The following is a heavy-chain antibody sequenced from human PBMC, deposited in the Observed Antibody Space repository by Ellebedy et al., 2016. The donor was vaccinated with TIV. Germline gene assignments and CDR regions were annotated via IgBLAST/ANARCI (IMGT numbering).Heavy chain of an antibody. CDR1: GFTFSSYP. V-gene: IGHV3-48*01. CDR3: ARGDCSSTSCYSWARYYYMDV. Sequence: GGSLRLSXAASGFTFSSYPMNWVRQAPGKGLEWVSYISLTTSVTYYADSVKGRFTISRDNSKNTLYLQMNSLRAEDTAVYYCARGDCSSTSCYSWARYYYMDVWGKGTTVTVSS. CDR2: ISLTTSVT. D-gene: IGHD2-2*01. J-gene: IGHJ6*03.